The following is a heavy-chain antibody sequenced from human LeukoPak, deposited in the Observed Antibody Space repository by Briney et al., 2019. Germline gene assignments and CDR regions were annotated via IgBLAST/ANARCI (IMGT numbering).Heavy chain of an antibody. Sequence: WIXXXXGKGLEXIGYIYSSRSTYYTPSLKSRVTISVDTSKNQFSLKLSSVTAADTAVYYCARVIQLWSHYFDYWGQGTLVTVSS. V-gene: IGHV4-31*02. CDR2: IYSSRST. J-gene: IGHJ4*02. D-gene: IGHD5-18*01. CDR3: ARVIQLWSHYFDY.